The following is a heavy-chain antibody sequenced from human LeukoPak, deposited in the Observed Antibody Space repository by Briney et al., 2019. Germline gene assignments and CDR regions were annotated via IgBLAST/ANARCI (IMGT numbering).Heavy chain of an antibody. V-gene: IGHV3-23*01. D-gene: IGHD2-21*02. CDR3: AKAAREVVVTASFDY. CDR1: GYTFSSYA. J-gene: IGHJ4*02. CDR2: ISGCGGST. Sequence: GVSVRLSYAASGYTFSSYAMSWVRQAPGKGLEWVAAISGCGGSTYYADSVKGRFTISRDNSKNTLYLQMNSLRAEDTAVYYCAKAAREVVVTASFDYWGQGTLVTVTS.